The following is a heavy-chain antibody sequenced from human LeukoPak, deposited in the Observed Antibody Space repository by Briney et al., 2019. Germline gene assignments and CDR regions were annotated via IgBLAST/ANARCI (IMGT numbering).Heavy chain of an antibody. J-gene: IGHJ6*04. CDR3: AKDAVGSSGTKYYYYGMDV. V-gene: IGHV3-23*01. CDR2: ISGSGGST. Sequence: GGSLRLSCAASGFTFSSYAMSWVRQAPGKGLEWVSAISGSGGSTYYADSVKGRFTISRDNSKNTLFLQMNSLRAEDTAVYYCAKDAVGSSGTKYYYYGMDVWGKGTTVTVSS. CDR1: GFTFSSYA. D-gene: IGHD3-22*01.